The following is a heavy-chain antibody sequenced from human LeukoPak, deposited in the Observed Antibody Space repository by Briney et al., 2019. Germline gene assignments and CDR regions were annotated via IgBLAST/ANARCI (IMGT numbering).Heavy chain of an antibody. D-gene: IGHD3-22*01. Sequence: GGSLRLSCAASGFTVSSNYMSWVRQAPGKGLEWVSVIYSGGSTYYADSVKGRFTISRDNSKNTLCLQMNSLRAEDTAVYYCAREYYYDSSGPLGSDYWGQGTLITVSS. CDR1: GFTVSSNY. J-gene: IGHJ4*02. CDR2: IYSGGST. V-gene: IGHV3-66*01. CDR3: AREYYYDSSGPLGSDY.